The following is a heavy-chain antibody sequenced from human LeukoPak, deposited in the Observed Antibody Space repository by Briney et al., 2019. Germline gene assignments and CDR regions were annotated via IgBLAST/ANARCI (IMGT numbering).Heavy chain of an antibody. J-gene: IGHJ4*02. CDR1: GGTFSSYA. CDR3: ARKGSQWDILVDY. CDR2: IIPIFGTA. V-gene: IGHV1-69*06. D-gene: IGHD1-26*01. Sequence: SVKVSCKASGGTFSSYAISWVRQAPGQGLEWMGGIIPIFGTANYAQKFQGRVTITADKSTSTAYMELSSLRSEDTAVYYCARKGSQWDILVDYWGQGVMVTVSS.